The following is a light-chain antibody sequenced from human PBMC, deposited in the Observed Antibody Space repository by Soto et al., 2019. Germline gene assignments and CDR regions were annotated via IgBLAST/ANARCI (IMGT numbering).Light chain of an antibody. CDR1: QSVSNNY. Sequence: ENVLTQSPGTLSLSPGERATLSCGASQSVSNNYLAWYQQKPGQSPRLLIYGASTRATGIPDRFSGSVSGTDFTLNINCLDPDDFAVYFCQQYGTSVTFGQGTRLEIK. J-gene: IGKJ5*01. CDR2: GAS. V-gene: IGKV3-20*01. CDR3: QQYGTSVT.